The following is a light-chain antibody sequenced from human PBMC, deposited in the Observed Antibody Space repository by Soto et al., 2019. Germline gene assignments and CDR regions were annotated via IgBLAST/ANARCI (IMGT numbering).Light chain of an antibody. CDR1: TGAVTSGHY. Sequence: QAVVTQEPSLTVSPGGTVTLTCGSSTGAVTSGHYPYWFQQKPGQAPRTLIYDTSNKHSWTPARFAGSLLGGKAALTLSGXXXXXXAEYYCLLSYSGAWVFGGGTKLTVL. CDR3: LLSYSGAWV. J-gene: IGLJ3*02. CDR2: DTS. V-gene: IGLV7-46*01.